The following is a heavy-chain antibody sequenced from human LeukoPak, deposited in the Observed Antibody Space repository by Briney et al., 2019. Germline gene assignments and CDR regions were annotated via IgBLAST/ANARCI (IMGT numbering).Heavy chain of an antibody. CDR1: GFTVSSYY. D-gene: IGHD2-15*01. Sequence: PGGSLRLSCAASGFTVSSYYMRWVRQAPGKGLEWVSVIYSGGSTYYADSVKGRFTISRDNSKNTLYLQMNSLRAEDTAVYHCAKVALGHCSGGSCYYFDYGGQETLVTVSS. J-gene: IGHJ4*02. CDR2: IYSGGST. CDR3: AKVALGHCSGGSCYYFDY. V-gene: IGHV3-66*01.